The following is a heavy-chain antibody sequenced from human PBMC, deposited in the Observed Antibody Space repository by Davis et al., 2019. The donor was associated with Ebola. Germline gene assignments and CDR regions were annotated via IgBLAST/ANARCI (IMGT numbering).Heavy chain of an antibody. CDR2: MNPDSGNT. D-gene: IGHD3-16*02. J-gene: IGHJ4*02. Sequence: VSVKVPCKASGYTFIKYDTACARHRSGQGPEWTGWMNPDSGNTGYAQNFQGRVTMTRNTSINTAYMQLTSLRSEDSAIYYCAREIKRAEQGSFFENWGQGTLVTVSS. V-gene: IGHV1-8*01. CDR3: AREIKRAEQGSFFEN. CDR1: GYTFIKYD.